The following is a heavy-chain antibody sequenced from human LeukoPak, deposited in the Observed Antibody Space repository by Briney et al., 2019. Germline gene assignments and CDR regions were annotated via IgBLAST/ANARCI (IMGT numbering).Heavy chain of an antibody. V-gene: IGHV3-21*01. J-gene: IGHJ4*02. CDR3: AREIWNDVDY. D-gene: IGHD1-1*01. CDR2: ISSSSSYI. Sequence: GGSLRLSCAASGFTFSSYSMNWVRQGPGKGLEWVSSISSSSSYIYYADSVKGRFTISRDNAKNSLYLQMNSLRAEDTAVYYCAREIWNDVDYWGQGTLVTVSS. CDR1: GFTFSSYS.